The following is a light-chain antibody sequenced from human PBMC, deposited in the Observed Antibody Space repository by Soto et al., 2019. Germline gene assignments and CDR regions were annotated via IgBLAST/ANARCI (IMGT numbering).Light chain of an antibody. CDR1: PSLNSGD. V-gene: IGKV3-20*01. Sequence: EIVLTQSPGTLSLSPGERATLSCRASPSLNSGDLPWYQQKPGQAPRLLISDASNRATGIPDRFSGSGSGTDFTLTISRLEPEDFAVYYCQQYGISPCTFGQGTKLELK. CDR2: DAS. CDR3: QQYGISPCT. J-gene: IGKJ2*02.